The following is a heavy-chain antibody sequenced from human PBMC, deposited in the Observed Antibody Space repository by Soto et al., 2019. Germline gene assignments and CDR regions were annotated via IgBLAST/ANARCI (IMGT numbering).Heavy chain of an antibody. D-gene: IGHD3-10*01. V-gene: IGHV1-69*04. J-gene: IGHJ4*02. Sequence: QVQLLQSGAEVKRPGSSVKVSCKASGDTFSFYSINWVRQAPGLGLEWMGRVNPILSMSNYAQRFQGSVTMTADKSTSTAYMELSGLRSEXTAMYYXATXXGSGXXAFDYWGQGALVTVSS. CDR2: VNPILSMS. CDR1: GDTFSFYS. CDR3: ATXXGSGXXAFDY.